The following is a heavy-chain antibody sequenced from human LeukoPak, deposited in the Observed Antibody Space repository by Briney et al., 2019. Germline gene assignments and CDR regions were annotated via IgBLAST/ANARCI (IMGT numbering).Heavy chain of an antibody. CDR1: GFTFSSYS. CDR3: ARDKLQCLVSP. D-gene: IGHD6-19*01. CDR2: ISSSSSYI. V-gene: IGHV3-21*01. J-gene: IGHJ5*02. Sequence: GGSLRLSCAASGFTFSSYSMNWVRQAPGKGLEWVSSISSSSSYIYYADSVKGRFTISRDNAKNSLYLQMNSLRAEDTAVYYCARDKLQCLVSPWRQGTLVTVSS.